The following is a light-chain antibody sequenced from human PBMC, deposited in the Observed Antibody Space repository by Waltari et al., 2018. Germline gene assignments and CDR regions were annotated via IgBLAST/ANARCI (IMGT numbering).Light chain of an antibody. CDR2: GVT. CDR3: CSFTSDSTWI. CDR1: SSDVGGYNH. J-gene: IGLJ2*01. Sequence: QSAPTQPPSVSGSPGQSVTISCTGTSSDVGGYNHFSWYHQHPGKAPKLIIYGVTNRPSGVSDRFSGSKSGNTASLTISGLQAEDEADYYCCSFTSDSTWIFGGGTRLTVL. V-gene: IGLV2-14*01.